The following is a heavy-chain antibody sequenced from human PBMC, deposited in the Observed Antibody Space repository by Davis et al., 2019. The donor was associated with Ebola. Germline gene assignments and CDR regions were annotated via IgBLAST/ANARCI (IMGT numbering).Heavy chain of an antibody. V-gene: IGHV4-61*01. CDR3: ARDPGGGEYSSSSWVWYFDL. D-gene: IGHD6-6*01. J-gene: IGHJ2*01. Sequence: MPSETLSLTCTVSGGSVSSGSYYWSWIRQPPGKGLEWIGYIYYSGSTNYNPSLKSRVTISVDTSKNQFSLKLSSVTAADTAVYYCARDPGGGEYSSSSWVWYFDLWGRGTLVTVSS. CDR2: IYYSGST. CDR1: GGSVSSGSYY.